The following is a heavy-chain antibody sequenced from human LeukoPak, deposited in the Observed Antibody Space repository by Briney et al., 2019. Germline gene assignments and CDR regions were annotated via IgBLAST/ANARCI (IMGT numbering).Heavy chain of an antibody. CDR3: ARGNQRVLDY. V-gene: IGHV3-23*01. CDR1: GFTFSTYG. D-gene: IGHD1-1*01. CDR2: IGGSGDST. Sequence: PGGSLRLSCAATGFTFSTYGMTWVRQAPGKGLEWVSGIGGSGDSTYYADSVKGRFTISRDNARNTLYLQMNSLRAEDGAMYYCARGNQRVLDYWGQGTLVTVSS. J-gene: IGHJ4*02.